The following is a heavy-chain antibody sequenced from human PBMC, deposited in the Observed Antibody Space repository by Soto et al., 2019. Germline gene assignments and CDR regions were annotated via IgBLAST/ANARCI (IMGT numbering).Heavy chain of an antibody. CDR2: INPSGGST. CDR1: GYTFTSYY. CDR3: ARDLVSSSSPPFDY. V-gene: IGHV1-46*01. J-gene: IGHJ4*02. D-gene: IGHD6-6*01. Sequence: AELKGCGEASGYTFTSYYMHWVRQAPGQGLEWMGIINPSGGSTSYAQKFQGRVTMTRDTATSTGYIERSSLRSEDTAVYYCARDLVSSSSPPFDYWGQGTLVTVS.